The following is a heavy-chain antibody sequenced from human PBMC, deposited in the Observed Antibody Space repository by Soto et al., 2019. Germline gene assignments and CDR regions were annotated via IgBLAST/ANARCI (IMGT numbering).Heavy chain of an antibody. D-gene: IGHD6-19*01. J-gene: IGHJ5*02. CDR2: IYYSGTA. CDR1: GGSISSSDYY. Sequence: QVQLQESGPGLVKPSQTLSLTCTVSGGSISSSDYYWSWIRQHPGKGLEWIGYIYYSGTAYYNPAHKSRVTISVDTSKNQLSLKVTSLNAAATAVYSCAREVSPNSRGWYTVLVRWFDPWGQGTLVTVSS. CDR3: AREVSPNSRGWYTVLVRWFDP. V-gene: IGHV4-31*03.